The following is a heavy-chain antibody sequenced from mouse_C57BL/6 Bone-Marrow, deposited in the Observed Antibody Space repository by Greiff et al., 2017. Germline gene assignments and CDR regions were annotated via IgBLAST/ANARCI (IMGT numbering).Heavy chain of an antibody. Sequence: QVQLQQPGAELVKPGASVKLPCKASGYTFTSYWMHWVKQRPGQGLEWIGMIHPNSGSTNYNEKFKSKATLTVDKSSSTAYMQLSSLTSEDSAVYYCARRGVYYDYLRGAMDYWGQGTSVTVSS. CDR1: GYTFTSYW. CDR2: IHPNSGST. CDR3: ARRGVYYDYLRGAMDY. V-gene: IGHV1-64*01. J-gene: IGHJ4*01. D-gene: IGHD2-4*01.